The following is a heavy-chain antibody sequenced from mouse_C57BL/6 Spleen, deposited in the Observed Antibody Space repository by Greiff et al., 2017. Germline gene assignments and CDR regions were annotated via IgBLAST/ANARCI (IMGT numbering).Heavy chain of an antibody. V-gene: IGHV1-64*01. CDR1: GYTFTSYW. Sequence: QVQLQQPGAELVKPGASVKLSCKASGYTFTSYWMHWVKQRPGQGLEWIGLIHPNSGSTNYNEKFKSKATLTVDKSSSTAYMQLSSLTSEASEVYDCESPSYYGNRYYAMDYWGQGTAVTVSS. J-gene: IGHJ4*01. CDR3: ESPSYYGNRYYAMDY. D-gene: IGHD2-1*01. CDR2: IHPNSGST.